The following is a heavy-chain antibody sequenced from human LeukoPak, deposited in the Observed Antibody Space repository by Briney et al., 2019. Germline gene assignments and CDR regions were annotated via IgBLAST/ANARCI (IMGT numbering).Heavy chain of an antibody. Sequence: ASVKVSCKASGYTFTGYYMHWVRQAPGQGLEWMGWINPNSGGTNYAQKFQGRVTMTRDTSISTAYMELSSLRSEDTAVYYCARVGTMVRGVITENWFDPWGQGTLVTVSS. J-gene: IGHJ5*02. D-gene: IGHD3-10*01. CDR1: GYTFTGYY. CDR2: INPNSGGT. V-gene: IGHV1-2*02. CDR3: ARVGTMVRGVITENWFDP.